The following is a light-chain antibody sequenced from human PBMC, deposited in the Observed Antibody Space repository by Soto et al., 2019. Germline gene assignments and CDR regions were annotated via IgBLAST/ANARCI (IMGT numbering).Light chain of an antibody. V-gene: IGKV3-20*01. Sequence: EIVLTQSPGTLSLSPGERATLSCRASQSVSSNYLAWYQQNPGQAPRLLIYGASSRATGIPDRFSGSGSGTDFTLTISRLEPEDFAVYYCQQYGSSTGLTFGGGTKVEIK. CDR2: GAS. CDR1: QSVSSNY. J-gene: IGKJ4*01. CDR3: QQYGSSTGLT.